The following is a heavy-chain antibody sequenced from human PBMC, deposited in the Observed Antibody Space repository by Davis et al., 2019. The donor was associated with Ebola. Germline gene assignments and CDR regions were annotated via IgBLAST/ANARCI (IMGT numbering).Heavy chain of an antibody. D-gene: IGHD4-23*01. Sequence: GESLKISCAASGFTFSSYGMHWVRQAPGKGLEWVAVIWYDGSNKYYADSVKGRFTISRDNSKNTLYLQMNSLRAEDTAVYYCARANTVVTPFDYWGQGTLVTVSS. V-gene: IGHV3-33*08. J-gene: IGHJ4*02. CDR3: ARANTVVTPFDY. CDR2: IWYDGSNK. CDR1: GFTFSSYG.